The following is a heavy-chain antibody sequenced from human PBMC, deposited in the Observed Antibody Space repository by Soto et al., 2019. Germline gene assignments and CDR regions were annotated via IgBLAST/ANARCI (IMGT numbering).Heavy chain of an antibody. Sequence: ASVKVSCKASGYTFTGYYMHWVRQAPGQGLEWMGWINPNSGGTNYAQKFQGRVTMTRDTSISTAYMGLSRLRSDDTAVYYCARDPIAVAGSDYYYYGMDVWGQGTTVTVSS. J-gene: IGHJ6*02. D-gene: IGHD6-19*01. CDR1: GYTFTGYY. V-gene: IGHV1-2*02. CDR2: INPNSGGT. CDR3: ARDPIAVAGSDYYYYGMDV.